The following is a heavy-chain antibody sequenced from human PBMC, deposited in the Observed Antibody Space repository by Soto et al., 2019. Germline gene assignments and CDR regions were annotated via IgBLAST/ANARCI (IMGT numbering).Heavy chain of an antibody. CDR3: ARDRVAARYYYYGLDV. CDR2: INPNSGST. D-gene: IGHD6-25*01. CDR1: GYTFTGYY. Sequence: ASVKVSCKASGYTFTGYYMHWVRQAPGQGREWMGWINPNSGSTNYAQKFQGWVTMTRDTSISTAYMELSSLRSDDTAVYYCARDRVAARYYYYGLDVWGQGTTVTVSS. J-gene: IGHJ6*02. V-gene: IGHV1-2*04.